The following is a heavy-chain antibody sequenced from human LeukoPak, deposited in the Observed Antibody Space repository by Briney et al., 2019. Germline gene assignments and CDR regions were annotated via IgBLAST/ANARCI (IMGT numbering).Heavy chain of an antibody. CDR1: GGSFSGYY. D-gene: IGHD6-13*01. J-gene: IGHJ4*02. V-gene: IGHV4-34*01. Sequence: SETLSLTCAVYGGSFSGYYWSWIRQPPGKGLEWIGEINHSGSTYYNPSLKSRVTISVDTSKNQFSLKLSSVTAADTAVYYCARRCRQQLVRVKSIFDYWGQGTLVTVSS. CDR2: INHSGST. CDR3: ARRCRQQLVRVKSIFDY.